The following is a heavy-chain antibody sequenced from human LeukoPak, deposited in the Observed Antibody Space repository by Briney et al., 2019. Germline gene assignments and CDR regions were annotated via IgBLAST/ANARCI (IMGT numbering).Heavy chain of an antibody. J-gene: IGHJ4*02. CDR3: ASWYSYGFTFDY. CDR2: IYYSGST. D-gene: IGHD5-18*01. V-gene: IGHV4-39*01. CDR1: GGSISSSSYY. Sequence: SETLSLTCTVSGGSISSSSYYWGWIRQPPGKGLEWIGSIYYSGSTYYNPSLKSRVTISVDTSKNQFSLKLSSVTAADTAAYYCASWYSYGFTFDYWGQGTLVTVSS.